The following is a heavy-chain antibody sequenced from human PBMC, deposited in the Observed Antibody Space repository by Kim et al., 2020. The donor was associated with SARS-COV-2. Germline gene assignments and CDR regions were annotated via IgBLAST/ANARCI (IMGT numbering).Heavy chain of an antibody. V-gene: IGHV3-33*05. CDR3: ASSVGASGVLLHV. CDR2: ISYDGSNK. CDR1: GFTFSSYG. Sequence: GGSLRLSCAASGFTFSSYGMHWVRQAPGKGLEWVAVISYDGSNKYYADSVKGRFTISRDNSKNTLYLQMNSLRAEDTAVYYCASSVGASGVLLHVWGQG. D-gene: IGHD3-10*01. J-gene: IGHJ4*02.